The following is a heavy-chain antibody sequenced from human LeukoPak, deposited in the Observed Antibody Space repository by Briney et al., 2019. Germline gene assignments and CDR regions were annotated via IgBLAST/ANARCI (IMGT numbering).Heavy chain of an antibody. J-gene: IGHJ6*02. D-gene: IGHD3-10*01. CDR2: ISYDGSNK. V-gene: IGHV3-30*03. CDR3: ARDLEYYLGSGSYYYYYYGMDV. Sequence: GGSLRLSCAASGFTFTNYGMHWVRQAPGKGLEWVAVISYDGSNKYYADAVKGRFTISRDNSKNTLYLQMNSLRAEDTAVYYCARDLEYYLGSGSYYYYYYGMDVWGQGTTVTVSS. CDR1: GFTFTNYG.